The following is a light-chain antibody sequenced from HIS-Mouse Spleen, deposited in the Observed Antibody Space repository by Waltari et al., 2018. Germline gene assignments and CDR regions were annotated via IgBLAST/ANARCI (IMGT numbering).Light chain of an antibody. CDR3: QQRSNWLT. V-gene: IGKV4-1*01. J-gene: IGKJ4*01. CDR2: WAS. Sequence: DIVMTQSPDSLAVSLGERATINCKSSQSVLYSSNNKNYLAWYQQKPGQPPKLPIYWASTRESGVPDRFSGSGSGTDFTLTISSLEPEDFAVYYCQQRSNWLTFGGGTKVEIK. CDR1: QSVLYSSNNKNY.